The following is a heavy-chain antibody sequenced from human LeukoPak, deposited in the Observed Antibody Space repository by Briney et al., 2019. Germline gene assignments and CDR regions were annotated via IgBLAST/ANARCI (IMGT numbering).Heavy chain of an antibody. D-gene: IGHD2-15*01. V-gene: IGHV3-21*04. J-gene: IGHJ3*02. CDR3: ARDPDPYCSGGSCDGGAFDI. CDR2: ISSSSSYI. Sequence: GGSLRLSCAASGFTFSSYSMNWVRQAPGKGLEWVSSISSSSSYIYYADSVKGRFTISRGNAKNSLYLQMNSLRAEDTAVYYCARDPDPYCSGGSCDGGAFDIWGQGTMVTVSS. CDR1: GFTFSSYS.